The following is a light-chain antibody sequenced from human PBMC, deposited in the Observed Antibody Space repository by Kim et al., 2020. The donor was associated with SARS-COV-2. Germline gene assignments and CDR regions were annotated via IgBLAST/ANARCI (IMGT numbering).Light chain of an antibody. CDR3: SAWDSSLGAWV. Sequence: QAGLTQPPSVSKGLRQTATLTCTGNSTNIGNQGAVWLQHHQGHPPKLLSYRNNNRPSGISERLSASRSGNTASLTITGLQPEDEADYYCSAWDSSLGAWVFGGGTKLTVL. V-gene: IGLV10-54*01. CDR1: STNIGNQG. CDR2: RNN. J-gene: IGLJ3*02.